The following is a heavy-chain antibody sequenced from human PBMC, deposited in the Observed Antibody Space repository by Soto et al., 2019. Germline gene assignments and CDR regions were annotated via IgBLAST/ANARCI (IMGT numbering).Heavy chain of an antibody. CDR2: INPNGGST. CDR3: ARDLAAANY. J-gene: IGHJ4*02. D-gene: IGHD6-25*01. CDR1: GYTFTSSY. Sequence: QVQLVQSGAEVKKPGASVKVSCKASGYTFTSSYVHWVRQATGQGLEWMAIINPNGGSTNYAQKFQGRVTVNRDTSTSTVFMELSSQQSEDTAVYYCARDLAAANYWGQGTLVTVSS. V-gene: IGHV1-46*01.